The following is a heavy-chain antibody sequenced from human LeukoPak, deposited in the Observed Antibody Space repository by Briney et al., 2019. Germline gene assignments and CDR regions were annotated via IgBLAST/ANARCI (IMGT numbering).Heavy chain of an antibody. Sequence: GESLKISCKDSGYSFTSYWIGWVRQMPGKGLEWMGIIYRGDSDTRYSPSSQGQVTTSAAKSINTAYLQWSSLKASDTAMYYCARYGGATPFDHWGQGTLVTVSS. J-gene: IGHJ4*02. CDR1: GYSFTSYW. D-gene: IGHD5-12*01. CDR2: IYRGDSDT. V-gene: IGHV5-51*01. CDR3: ARYGGATPFDH.